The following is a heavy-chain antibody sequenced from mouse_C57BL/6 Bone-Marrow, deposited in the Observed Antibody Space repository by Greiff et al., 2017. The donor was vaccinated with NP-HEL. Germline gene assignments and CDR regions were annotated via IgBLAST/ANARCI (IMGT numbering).Heavy chain of an antibody. D-gene: IGHD1-1*01. CDR3: ARPSTVSHWYFDV. J-gene: IGHJ1*03. CDR1: GFTFSDYY. CDR2: ISNGGGST. V-gene: IGHV5-12*01. Sequence: EVMLVESGGGLVQPGGSLKLSCAASGFTFSDYYMYWVRQTPEKRLEWVAYISNGGGSTYYPDTVKGRFTISRDNAKNTLYLQMSRLKSEDTAMYYCARPSTVSHWYFDVWGTGTTVTVSS.